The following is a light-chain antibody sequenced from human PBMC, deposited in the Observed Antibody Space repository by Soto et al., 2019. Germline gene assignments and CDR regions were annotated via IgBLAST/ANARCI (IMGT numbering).Light chain of an antibody. J-gene: IGLJ3*02. CDR1: SSDVGRYNY. V-gene: IGLV2-14*01. CDR3: RSFTSSNTWV. Sequence: QSVLTQPASVSGSPGQSITISCSGTSSDVGRYNYVSWYQQHPGKAPKLMIFEVTNRPSGVSDRFSGSKSANAASLTISGLQAEDEADYYCRSFTSSNTWVFGGGTKLTVL. CDR2: EVT.